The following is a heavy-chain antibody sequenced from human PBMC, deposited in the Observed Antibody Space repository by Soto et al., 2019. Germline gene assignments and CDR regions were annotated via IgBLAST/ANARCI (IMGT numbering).Heavy chain of an antibody. CDR1: GGSISSSNW. CDR2: IYHSGST. CDR3: ARDSEDIVVVPAAKPSTGMDV. Sequence: KPSETLSLTCAVSGGSISSSNWWSWVRQPPGKGLEWIGEIYHSGSTNYNPSLKSRVTISVDKSKNQFSLKLSSVTAADTAVYYCARDSEDIVVVPAAKPSTGMDVWGQGTTVTVSS. D-gene: IGHD2-2*02. V-gene: IGHV4-4*02. J-gene: IGHJ6*02.